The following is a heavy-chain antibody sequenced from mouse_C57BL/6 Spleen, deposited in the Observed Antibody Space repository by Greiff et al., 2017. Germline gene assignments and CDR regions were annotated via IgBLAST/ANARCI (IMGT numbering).Heavy chain of an antibody. CDR1: GFTFTDYY. CDR2: IRNKANGYTT. CDR3: ARQSYGNYGFDY. Sequence: EVKVVESGGGLVQPGGSLSLSCAASGFTFTDYYMSWVRQPPGKALEWLGFIRNKANGYTTEYSASVKGRFTISRDNSQSILYLQMNALRAEDSATYYCARQSYGNYGFDYWGQGTTLTVSS. V-gene: IGHV7-3*01. J-gene: IGHJ2*01. D-gene: IGHD2-1*01.